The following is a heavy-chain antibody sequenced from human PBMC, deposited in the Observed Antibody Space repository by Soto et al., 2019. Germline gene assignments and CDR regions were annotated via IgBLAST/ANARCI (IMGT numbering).Heavy chain of an antibody. J-gene: IGHJ4*02. CDR1: GFTFSSYA. V-gene: IGHV3-23*01. CDR2: ISGSGGST. CDR3: ANFPIVVVVAATEFDY. Sequence: EVQLLESGGGLVQPGGSLRLSCAASGFTFSSYAMSWVRQAPGKGLEWVSAISGSGGSTYYADSVKGRFTISRDNSKNTLYLQMNSLRAEDTAVYYCANFPIVVVVAATEFDYWGQGTLVTVSA. D-gene: IGHD2-15*01.